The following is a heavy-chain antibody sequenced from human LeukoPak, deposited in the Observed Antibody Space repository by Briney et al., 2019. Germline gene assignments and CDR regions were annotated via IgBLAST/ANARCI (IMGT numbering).Heavy chain of an antibody. J-gene: IGHJ4*02. CDR2: IHNDGSST. CDR3: ARGMYYDILTGPLGFDY. CDR1: GYTFTGYW. Sequence: GASVKVSCKAFGYTFTGYWMHWVRQAPGTGLVWVSRIHNDGSSTSYADSVKGRFTISRDNAKNTVYLQMNSLRAEDTAVYYCARGMYYDILTGPLGFDYWGQGTLVTVSS. D-gene: IGHD3-9*01. V-gene: IGHV3-74*01.